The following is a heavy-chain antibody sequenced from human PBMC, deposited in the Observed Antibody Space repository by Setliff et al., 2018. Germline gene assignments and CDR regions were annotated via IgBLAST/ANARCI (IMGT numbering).Heavy chain of an antibody. J-gene: IGHJ6*03. CDR3: ARVYYGYYYYYMDV. CDR1: GGSFSGYY. CDR2: INHSGST. D-gene: IGHD3-10*01. V-gene: IGHV4-34*01. Sequence: PSETLSLTCAVYGGSFSGYYWNWIRQPPGKGLEWIGEINHSGSTNYNPSLKSRVTISVDTSKNQFSLQLSSVTAADTAVYYCARVYYGYYYYYMDVWGKGTTVTVSS.